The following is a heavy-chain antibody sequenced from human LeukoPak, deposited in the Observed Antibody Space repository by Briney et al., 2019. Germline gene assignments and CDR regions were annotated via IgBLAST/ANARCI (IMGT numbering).Heavy chain of an antibody. CDR3: TRGPPPTMIVVPNWGVDFDY. J-gene: IGHJ4*02. Sequence: GGSLRLSCTASGFIFGDYAMSWVRQAPGKGLEWVGFIRSKAYGGTTEYVASVKGRFTISRDDSKSIAYLQMNSLKTEDAAVYYCTRGPPPTMIVVPNWGVDFDYWGQGTLVTVSS. CDR2: IRSKAYGGTT. V-gene: IGHV3-49*04. D-gene: IGHD3-22*01. CDR1: GFIFGDYA.